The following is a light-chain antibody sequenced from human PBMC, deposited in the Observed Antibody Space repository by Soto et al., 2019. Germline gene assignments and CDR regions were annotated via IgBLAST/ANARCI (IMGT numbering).Light chain of an antibody. CDR2: EVT. V-gene: IGLV2-23*02. CDR1: SSDVGRYNL. J-gene: IGLJ1*01. CDR3: CSYVGTSTYV. Sequence: QSVLTQPASVSGSPGQSITISCTGTSSDVGRYNLVSWYQHHPDKAPKIMIYEVTKRPSGVSNRFSASKSGNTASLTISGLQAEDEADYYCCSYVGTSTYVFGTGTQLTVL.